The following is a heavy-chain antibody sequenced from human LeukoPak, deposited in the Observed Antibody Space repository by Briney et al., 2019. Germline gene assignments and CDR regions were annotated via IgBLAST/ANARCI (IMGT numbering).Heavy chain of an antibody. V-gene: IGHV3-23*01. J-gene: IGHJ4*02. CDR1: GLTFSRYD. CDR2: ISGSGGST. CDR3: AKDEVVVVPAASFDY. Sequence: GGSLRLSCAASGLTFSRYDMSWVRQAPGKGLEWVSAISGSGGSTYYADSVKGRFTISRDNSKNTLYLQMNSLRAEDTAVYYCAKDEVVVVPAASFDYWGQGTLVTVSS. D-gene: IGHD2-2*01.